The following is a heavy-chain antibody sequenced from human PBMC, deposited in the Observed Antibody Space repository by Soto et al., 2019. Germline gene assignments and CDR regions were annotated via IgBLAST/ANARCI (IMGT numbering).Heavy chain of an antibody. J-gene: IGHJ3*02. CDR1: GFTFTSSA. CDR2: IVVGSGNT. CDR3: AAATGLAARDAFDI. D-gene: IGHD6-6*01. Sequence: ASVKVSCKASGFTFTSSAVQWVRQARGQRLEWIGWIVVGSGNTNYAQKFQERVTITRDMSTSTAYMELSSLRSEDTAVYYCAAATGLAARDAFDIWGQGTMVTVSS. V-gene: IGHV1-58*01.